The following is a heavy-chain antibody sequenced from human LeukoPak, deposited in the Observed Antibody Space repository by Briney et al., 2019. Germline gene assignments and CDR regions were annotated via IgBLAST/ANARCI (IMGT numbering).Heavy chain of an antibody. Sequence: GGSLRLSCEVSGVIFEQYGMHWVRQAPGKGLEWVAGISWNGVTINYGDSVKGRFTISRDNAKSFLYLQMNSLRPEDTALYYCVKDISGWSHFDYWGQGTRVTVSP. CDR2: ISWNGVTI. J-gene: IGHJ4*02. D-gene: IGHD6-19*01. CDR3: VKDISGWSHFDY. V-gene: IGHV3-9*01. CDR1: GVIFEQYG.